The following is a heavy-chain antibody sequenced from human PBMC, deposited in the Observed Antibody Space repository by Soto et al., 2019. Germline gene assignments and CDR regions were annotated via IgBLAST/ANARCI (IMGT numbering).Heavy chain of an antibody. D-gene: IGHD2-15*01. Sequence: QVQLQQWGAGLLKPSETLSLTCAVYGGSFSGYYWSWIRQPPGKGLEWIGEINHSGSTNYNPSLKSGVTISVDTSKNQFSLKLSSVTAADTAVYYCARGRRWYCSGGSCSRYYYYYYGMDVWGQGTTVTVSS. CDR2: INHSGST. V-gene: IGHV4-34*01. CDR1: GGSFSGYY. CDR3: ARGRRWYCSGGSCSRYYYYYYGMDV. J-gene: IGHJ6*02.